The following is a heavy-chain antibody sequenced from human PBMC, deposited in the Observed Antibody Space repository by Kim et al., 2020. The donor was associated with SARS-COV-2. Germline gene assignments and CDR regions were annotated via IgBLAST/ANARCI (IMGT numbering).Heavy chain of an antibody. CDR1: GGSVSSGSYL. CDR3: ARAPNDFWSGYPYYFDY. V-gene: IGHV4-61*01. J-gene: IGHJ4*02. D-gene: IGHD3-3*01. CDR2: IYYSGNT. Sequence: ETLSLTCTVSGGSVSSGSYLWSWIRQPPGKGLEWIGYIYYSGNTNYNPSLKSRVTMSVDTSKNQFSLKLRSVTAADTAVYYCARAPNDFWSGYPYYFDYWGQGTLVTVSS.